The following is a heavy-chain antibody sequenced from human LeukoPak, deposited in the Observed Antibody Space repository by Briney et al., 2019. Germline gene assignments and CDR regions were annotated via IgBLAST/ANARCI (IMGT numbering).Heavy chain of an antibody. CDR1: RFTFSSYA. J-gene: IGHJ4*02. V-gene: IGHV3-30*04. D-gene: IGHD6-13*01. CDR2: ISYDGSNK. Sequence: GGSLRLSCAASRFTFSSYAMHWVRQAPGKGLEWVAVISYDGSNKYYADSVKGRFTISRDNSKNTLYLQMNSLRAEDTAVYYCARGSQQLVDSADYWGQGTLVTVSS. CDR3: ARGSQQLVDSADY.